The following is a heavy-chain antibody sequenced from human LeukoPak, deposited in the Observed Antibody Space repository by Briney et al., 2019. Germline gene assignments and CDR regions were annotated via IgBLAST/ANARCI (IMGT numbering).Heavy chain of an antibody. CDR2: FYTTGNT. D-gene: IGHD5-18*01. CDR1: GGSISTYY. J-gene: IGHJ4*02. V-gene: IGHV4-4*07. Sequence: SETLSLTCSVSGGSISTYYWSWIRQPAGKGLEWIGRFYTTGNTKYNPSLKSRVTISVDTSKNQFSLKLSSVTAADTAVYYCARADTAMVRGGFDYWGQGTLVTVSS. CDR3: ARADTAMVRGGFDY.